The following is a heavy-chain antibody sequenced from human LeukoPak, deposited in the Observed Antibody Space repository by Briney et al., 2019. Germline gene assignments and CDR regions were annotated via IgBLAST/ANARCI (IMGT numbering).Heavy chain of an antibody. CDR2: ISSDGSDN. J-gene: IGHJ4*02. V-gene: IGHV3-30*04. CDR1: GFTFSTYA. Sequence: GRSLRLSCAASGFTFSTYAMHWVGQAPGVGLEGVAVISSDGSDNYYADAVTGQFTISRDNSTNTLYLQMNRLRAEDRAVYYGARASYSSGWYGTPNFDYWGQGTLVTVSS. CDR3: ARASYSSGWYGTPNFDY. D-gene: IGHD6-19*01.